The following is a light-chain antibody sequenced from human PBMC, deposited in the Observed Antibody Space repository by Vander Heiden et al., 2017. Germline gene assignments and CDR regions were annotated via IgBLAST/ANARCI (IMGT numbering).Light chain of an antibody. CDR3: CSYAGSFRV. CDR1: SSDVGGYNY. V-gene: IGLV2-11*01. CDR2: DVN. J-gene: IGLJ1*01. Sequence: QSALTQPRSVSGSPGQSVTISCTGTSSDVGGYNYVSWYQQHPGKAPKLMIYDVNKRPSGVPDRFPGSKSDNTASLTISGLQAEDEADYYCCSYAGSFRVFGTGTKVTVL.